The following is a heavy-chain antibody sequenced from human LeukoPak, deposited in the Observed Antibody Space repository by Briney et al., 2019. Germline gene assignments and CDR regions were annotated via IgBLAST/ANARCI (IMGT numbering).Heavy chain of an antibody. CDR1: GGSFSGYY. CDR2: INHSGST. V-gene: IGHV4-34*01. Sequence: SETLSLTCAVYGGSFSGYYWSWIRQPPGKGLEWIGEINHSGSTNYNPSLKSRVTISVDTSKNQFSLKLSSVTAADTAVYYCARDYYGDYGPSPWGQGTLVTVSS. J-gene: IGHJ5*02. CDR3: ARDYYGDYGPSP. D-gene: IGHD4-17*01.